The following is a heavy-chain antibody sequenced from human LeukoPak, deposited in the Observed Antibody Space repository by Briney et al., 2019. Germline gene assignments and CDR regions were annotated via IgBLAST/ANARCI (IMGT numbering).Heavy chain of an antibody. CDR2: IFGSGGSP. V-gene: IGHV3-23*01. Sequence: GGSLRLSCEASVFTFGSHAMYWVRQAPGKGLEWVAGIFGSGGSPHYADPVKGRFTISRDNSRNTVYLQINSLRAEDTAVYYCGKTTVGYSSGQKPAWPVDYWGQGTLVTVSP. CDR3: GKTTVGYSSGQKPAWPVDY. D-gene: IGHD5-18*01. CDR1: VFTFGSHA. J-gene: IGHJ4*02.